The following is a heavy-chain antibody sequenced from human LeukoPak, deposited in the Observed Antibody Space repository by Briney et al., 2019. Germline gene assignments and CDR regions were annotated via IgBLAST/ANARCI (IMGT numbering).Heavy chain of an antibody. Sequence: GGSLRLSCAASGFTFSNYWMHWVRQAPGKGLVWVSRINSDGSSTSYADSVKGRFTISRDNAKNTLYLQMNSLRVEDTAVYYCAKDARRSSGWYFFDHWGQGTLVTVSS. CDR2: INSDGSST. V-gene: IGHV3-74*01. CDR1: GFTFSNYW. J-gene: IGHJ4*02. CDR3: AKDARRSSGWYFFDH. D-gene: IGHD6-19*01.